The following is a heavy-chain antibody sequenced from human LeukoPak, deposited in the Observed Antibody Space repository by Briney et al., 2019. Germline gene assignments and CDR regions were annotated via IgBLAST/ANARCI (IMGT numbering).Heavy chain of an antibody. CDR1: GFTFTSYA. CDR3: AKMQGCFDY. V-gene: IGHV3-23*01. Sequence: PGGSLRLSCAASGFTFTSYAMSWVRQAPGKGLEWVSAITGSGGTTYYADFVKGRFTISRDNSKNTLYLQMNGQRVEDTAVYYCAKMQGCFDYWGQGTLVTVSS. J-gene: IGHJ4*02. CDR2: ITGSGGTT.